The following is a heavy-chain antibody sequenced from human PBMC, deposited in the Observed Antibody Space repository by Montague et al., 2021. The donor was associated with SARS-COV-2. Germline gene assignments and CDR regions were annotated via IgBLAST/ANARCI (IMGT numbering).Heavy chain of an antibody. CDR3: ARGLLEPFDY. D-gene: IGHD1-14*01. J-gene: IGHJ4*02. V-gene: IGHV4-34*01. CDR1: GGSFSGYY. Sequence: SETLSLTCAVYGGSFSGYYWSWIRQPPGKGLEWIGEINHSGSTNYNPSLKSRVTISVDTSKNQFSLKLSSVTAADTAVYYCARGLLEPFDYWGRGTLVTVSS. CDR2: INHSGST.